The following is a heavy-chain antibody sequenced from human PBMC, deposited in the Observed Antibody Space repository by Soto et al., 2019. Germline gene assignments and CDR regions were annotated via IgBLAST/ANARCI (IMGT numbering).Heavy chain of an antibody. CDR2: ICTSDNT. CDR1: GGSINSHY. V-gene: IGHV4-4*07. Sequence: SETLSLTCTVSGGSINSHYWSWIRQPAGKGLEWIGRICTSDNTHYNPSLKSRVSMSLDTSNNQLSLNLSSVTAADTAMYYCARGVGRSSWTSFDSWGQGTLVTVSA. CDR3: ARGVGRSSWTSFDS. J-gene: IGHJ4*02. D-gene: IGHD6-13*01.